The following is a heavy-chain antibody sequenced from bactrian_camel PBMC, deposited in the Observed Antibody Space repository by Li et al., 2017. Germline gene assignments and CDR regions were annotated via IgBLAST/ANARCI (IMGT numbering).Heavy chain of an antibody. J-gene: IGHJ4*01. CDR1: GFTLTRYD. Sequence: VQLVESGGDLVQPGGSLRLSCSVSGFTLTRYDMSWVRQAPGKGLEWISAINFGGGSTYYADSVKGRFTCSRDNAKNTVYMQMNSLKSEDTALYYCATGTIWYDYWGQGTQVTVS. CDR2: INFGGGST. CDR3: ATGTIWYDY. D-gene: IGHD4*01. V-gene: IGHV3S40*01.